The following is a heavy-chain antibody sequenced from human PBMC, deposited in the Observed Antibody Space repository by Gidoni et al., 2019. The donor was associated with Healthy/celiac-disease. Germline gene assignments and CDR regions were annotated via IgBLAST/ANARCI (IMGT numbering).Heavy chain of an antibody. D-gene: IGHD2-2*02. Sequence: QVQLHPWGAGLFKPSETLSLTCAVYGGSFRGYYWRWIRQPPGKGLEWIGEINHSGSTNYNPSLKSRVTISVDTSKNQFSLKLSSVPAADTAVYYCARGRRKLQLLYGYYYYGMDVWGQGTTVTVSS. CDR3: ARGRRKLQLLYGYYYYGMDV. J-gene: IGHJ6*02. CDR2: INHSGST. CDR1: GGSFRGYY. V-gene: IGHV4-34*01.